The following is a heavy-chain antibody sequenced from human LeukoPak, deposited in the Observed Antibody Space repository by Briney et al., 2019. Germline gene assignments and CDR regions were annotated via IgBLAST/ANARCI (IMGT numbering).Heavy chain of an antibody. CDR2: IYPGDSDT. D-gene: IGHD6-6*01. V-gene: IGHV5-51*01. J-gene: IGHJ5*02. Sequence: PGESLKISCKGSGYSFTSYWIGWVRQMPGKGLEWMGIIYPGDSDTRYSPSFQGQVTISAGKSISTAYLQWSSLKASDTAMYYCARRTWAIAAPIEADNWFDPWGQGTLVTVSS. CDR3: ARRTWAIAAPIEADNWFDP. CDR1: GYSFTSYW.